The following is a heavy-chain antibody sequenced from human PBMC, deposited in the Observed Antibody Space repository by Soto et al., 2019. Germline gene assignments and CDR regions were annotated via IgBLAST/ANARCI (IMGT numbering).Heavy chain of an antibody. D-gene: IGHD3-10*01. J-gene: IGHJ6*02. CDR1: GFTFSSYG. V-gene: IGHV3-33*01. Sequence: QVQLVESGGGVVQPGRSLRLSCAASGFTFSSYGMHWVRQAPGKGLEWGAVIGYDGSNKYYADSVKGRFTISRDNSKNTLYLQMNSLRAEDTAVYYCARDTARAMVRIYYGMDVWGQGPTVTVSS. CDR3: ARDTARAMVRIYYGMDV. CDR2: IGYDGSNK.